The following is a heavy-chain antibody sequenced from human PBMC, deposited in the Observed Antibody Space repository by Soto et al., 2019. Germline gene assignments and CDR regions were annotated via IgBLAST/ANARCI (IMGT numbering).Heavy chain of an antibody. CDR1: GFTFSSYW. J-gene: IGHJ6*02. D-gene: IGHD6-19*01. V-gene: IGHV3-7*01. CDR3: ARSQRLVGPYYYYGMDV. Sequence: EVQLVESGGGLVQPGGSLRLSCAASGFTFSSYWMSWVRQAPGKGLEWVANIKQDGSEKYYVDSVKGRFTISRDNAKNSLYLQMNSLRAEDTAVYYCARSQRLVGPYYYYGMDVWGQGTTVTVSS. CDR2: IKQDGSEK.